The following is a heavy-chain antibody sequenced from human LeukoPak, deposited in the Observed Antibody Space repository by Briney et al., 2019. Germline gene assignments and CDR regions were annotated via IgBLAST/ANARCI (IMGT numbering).Heavy chain of an antibody. D-gene: IGHD6-6*01. CDR3: ARDPGIAARHYGMDV. V-gene: IGHV3-33*01. Sequence: GGSLRLSCAASGFTLSSYGMHWVRQAPGKGLEWVAVIWYDGSNKYYADSVKGRFTISRDNSKNTLYLQMNSLRAEDTAVYYCARDPGIAARHYGMDVWGQGTTVTVSS. CDR2: IWYDGSNK. CDR1: GFTLSSYG. J-gene: IGHJ6*02.